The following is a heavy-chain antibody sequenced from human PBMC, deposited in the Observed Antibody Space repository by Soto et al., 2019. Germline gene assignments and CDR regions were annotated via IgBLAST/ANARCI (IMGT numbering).Heavy chain of an antibody. CDR3: ARLDFRSGYYGGRFDP. J-gene: IGHJ5*02. Sequence: SETLSLTCTVSGDSVNNNDFYWAWIRQPPGKGLEWVVTIFYSGTTYHNPSLKGRVTASVDRSENQFSLKLTSVTASDTAVYYCARLDFRSGYYGGRFDPWGQGTLVTVSS. D-gene: IGHD3-3*01. CDR1: GDSVNNNDFY. V-gene: IGHV4-39*01. CDR2: IFYSGTT.